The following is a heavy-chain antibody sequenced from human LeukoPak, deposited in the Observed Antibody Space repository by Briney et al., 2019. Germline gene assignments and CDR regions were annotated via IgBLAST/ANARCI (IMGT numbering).Heavy chain of an antibody. J-gene: IGHJ4*02. CDR3: ARLHSSSSY. CDR1: GVSISSSSYY. Sequence: SETLSLTCTVSGVSISSSSYYWRWIRQPPGKGLEWIGSIYYSGSTYYNPSLKSRVTISVDTSKNQCSLKLSSVTAADTAVYYCARLHSSSSYWGQGTLVTVSS. V-gene: IGHV4-39*01. CDR2: IYYSGST. D-gene: IGHD6-6*01.